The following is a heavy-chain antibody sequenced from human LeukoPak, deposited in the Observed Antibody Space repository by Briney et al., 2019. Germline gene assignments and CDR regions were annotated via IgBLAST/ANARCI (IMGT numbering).Heavy chain of an antibody. J-gene: IGHJ4*02. CDR2: ISSSGTTT. Sequence: GGSLRLSCAASGFSFSVYEIHWVRQAPGKGLEWISDISSSGTTTYYADSVKGRFTISRDNAKNSLYLQMNSLRAEDTAVYYCTTQTVATNFDYWGRGTLVTVSS. CDR3: TTQTVATNFDY. CDR1: GFSFSVYE. D-gene: IGHD5-12*01. V-gene: IGHV3-48*03.